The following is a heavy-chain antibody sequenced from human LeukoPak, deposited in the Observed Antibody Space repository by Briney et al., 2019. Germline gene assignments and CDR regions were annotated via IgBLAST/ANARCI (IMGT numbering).Heavy chain of an antibody. CDR3: ARSSSGYYRVDY. J-gene: IGHJ4*02. V-gene: IGHV4-38-2*01. CDR1: GYSISSGYY. D-gene: IGHD3-22*01. Sequence: SETLSLTCAVSGYSISSGYYWGWIRQPPGKGLEWIGSIYHSGSTYYNPSLKSRVTISVDTSKNQFSLKLSSVTAADTAVYYCARSSSGYYRVDYWGQGTLVTVSS. CDR2: IYHSGST.